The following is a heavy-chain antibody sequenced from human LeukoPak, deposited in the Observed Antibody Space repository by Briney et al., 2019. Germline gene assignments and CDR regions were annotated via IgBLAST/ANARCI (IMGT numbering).Heavy chain of an antibody. CDR1: GFTFSSYG. D-gene: IGHD3-10*01. CDR2: IWYDGSNK. V-gene: IGHV3-33*06. Sequence: PGGSLRLSCAASGFTFSSYGMHWVRQAPGKGLEWVAVIWYDGSNKYYADSVKGRFTISRDNSKNTLYLQMNSLRAEDTAVYYCAKDRQPLMVRGASIFDYWGQGTLVTVSS. J-gene: IGHJ4*02. CDR3: AKDRQPLMVRGASIFDY.